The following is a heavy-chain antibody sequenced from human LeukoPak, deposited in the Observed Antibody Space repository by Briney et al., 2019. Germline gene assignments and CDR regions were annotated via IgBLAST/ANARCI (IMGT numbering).Heavy chain of an antibody. Sequence: GGSLRLSCAASGFTFSSYSMNWVRQAPGKGLEWVSSISSRSTYIYHADSVKGRFTISRDNAKNSLFLQMNSLRAEDTAVYFCAKSTRAVMAMMDVWGKGATVTVSS. V-gene: IGHV3-21*01. CDR3: AKSTRAVMAMMDV. J-gene: IGHJ6*04. CDR1: GFTFSSYS. D-gene: IGHD3-16*01. CDR2: ISSRSTYI.